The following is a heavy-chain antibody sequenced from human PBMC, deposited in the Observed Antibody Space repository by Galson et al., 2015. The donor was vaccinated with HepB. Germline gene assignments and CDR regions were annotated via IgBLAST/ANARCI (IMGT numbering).Heavy chain of an antibody. Sequence: SLRLSCAASGFTVSRSYMAWVRQAPGEGLEWVSVISTGTDLYYADSVRGRFAIARGNSKNSLYLQLNSLRADDTAVYYCARIFTSSWYFDHWGQGTLVTVSS. CDR1: GFTVSRSY. CDR3: ARIFTSSWYFDH. CDR2: ISTGTDL. J-gene: IGHJ4*02. D-gene: IGHD6-13*01. V-gene: IGHV3-53*01.